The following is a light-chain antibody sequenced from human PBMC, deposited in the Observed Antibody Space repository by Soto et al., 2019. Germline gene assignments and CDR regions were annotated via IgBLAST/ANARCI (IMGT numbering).Light chain of an antibody. CDR1: SSNIGAPYD. J-gene: IGLJ1*01. CDR2: GKN. Sequence: QSVLTQPPSVSGAPGQRVTISFTGSSSNIGAPYDVQWYQQLPGTAPRLIMYGKNNRPSGVPDRFSVSKSGTSASLAITGLQAEDEADYYCQSFDSSLSGYVFGTGTKLTVL. CDR3: QSFDSSLSGYV. V-gene: IGLV1-40*01.